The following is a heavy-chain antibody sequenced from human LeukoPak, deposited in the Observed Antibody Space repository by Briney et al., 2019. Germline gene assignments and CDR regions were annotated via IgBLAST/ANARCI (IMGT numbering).Heavy chain of an antibody. CDR3: AKDDYYDSSGYYHGDDAFDI. Sequence: GGSLRLSCAASGFTFSSYGMHWVRQAPGKGLEWVAFIRYDGSIKYYADSVKGRFTISRDNSKNTLYLQMNSLRAEDTAVYYCAKDDYYDSSGYYHGDDAFDIWGQGTMVTVSS. D-gene: IGHD3-22*01. J-gene: IGHJ3*02. CDR1: GFTFSSYG. CDR2: IRYDGSIK. V-gene: IGHV3-30*02.